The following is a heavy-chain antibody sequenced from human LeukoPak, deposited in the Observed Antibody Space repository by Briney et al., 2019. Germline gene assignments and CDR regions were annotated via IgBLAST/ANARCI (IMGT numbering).Heavy chain of an antibody. CDR1: GVSISPYY. CDR2: IHTSGSN. D-gene: IGHD3-3*01. J-gene: IGHJ3*01. Sequence: SETLSLTCAVSGVSISPYYWTWIRQPPGKGLEWIGYIHTSGSNNQYPSLKSRVTISVDKSKNHFSLRLTSVTAADTAVYYCARLSAAVHLGAFDLWGQGTMVTVSS. CDR3: ARLSAAVHLGAFDL. V-gene: IGHV4-4*09.